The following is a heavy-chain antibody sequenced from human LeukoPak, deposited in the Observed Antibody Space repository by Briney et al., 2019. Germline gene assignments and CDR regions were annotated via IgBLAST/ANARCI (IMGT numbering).Heavy chain of an antibody. D-gene: IGHD2-21*02. J-gene: IGHJ2*01. CDR2: INHSGST. CDR1: GGSFSGYY. V-gene: IGHV4-34*01. Sequence: KTSETLSLTCAVYGGSFSGYYWSWIRQPPGKGLEWIGEINHSGSTNYNPSLKSRVTISVDTSKNQFSLKLSSVTAADTAVYYCAKGLKSAYCGGDCPWYFDLWGRGTLVTVSS. CDR3: AKGLKSAYCGGDCPWYFDL.